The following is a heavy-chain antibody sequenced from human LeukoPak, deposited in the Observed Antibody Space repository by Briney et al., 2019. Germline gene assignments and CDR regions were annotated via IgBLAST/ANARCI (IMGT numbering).Heavy chain of an antibody. V-gene: IGHV4-30-2*01. Sequence: SETLSLTCAVSGGSISSGGYSWSWIRQPPGKGLEWIGYIYHSGSTYYNPSLKSRVTISVDRSRNQFSLKLSSVTAADTAVYYCARASACYYYFDYWGQGTLVTVSS. J-gene: IGHJ4*02. CDR2: IYHSGST. CDR3: ARASACYYYFDY. CDR1: GGSISSGGYS. D-gene: IGHD2-15*01.